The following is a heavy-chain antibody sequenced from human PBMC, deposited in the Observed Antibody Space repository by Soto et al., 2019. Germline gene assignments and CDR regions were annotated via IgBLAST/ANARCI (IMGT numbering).Heavy chain of an antibody. CDR3: ARSHPYSCSCDTFDY. D-gene: IGHD6-13*01. Sequence: QTLSLTCAISGDSFSRNSVAWNWIRQSPSRGLEWLGRTYYRSKWNNDYAGSVRSRIIINPDTSKNQFSLQLNSVTPEDTAMYCCARSHPYSCSCDTFDYWGQGTLVTVSS. V-gene: IGHV6-1*01. CDR2: TYYRSKWNN. J-gene: IGHJ4*02. CDR1: GDSFSRNSVA.